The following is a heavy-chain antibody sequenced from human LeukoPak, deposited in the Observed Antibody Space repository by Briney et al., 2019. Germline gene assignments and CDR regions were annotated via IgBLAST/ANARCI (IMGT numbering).Heavy chain of an antibody. V-gene: IGHV1-18*01. Sequence: ASVKVSCKASGYTFTTYGITWVRQAPGQGLEWMGWISAYNGNTNYAQKLQGRVTMTTDTSTSTAYMELRSLRSDDTAVCYCARGHWEGSGSYYHDQDSWGQGTLVTVSS. CDR1: GYTFTTYG. CDR3: ARGHWEGSGSYYHDQDS. D-gene: IGHD3-10*01. CDR2: ISAYNGNT. J-gene: IGHJ4*02.